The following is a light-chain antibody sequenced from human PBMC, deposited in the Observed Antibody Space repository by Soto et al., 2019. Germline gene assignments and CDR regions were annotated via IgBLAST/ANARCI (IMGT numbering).Light chain of an antibody. J-gene: IGKJ5*01. Sequence: EIVLTQSPATLSLSPGERATLSCRASQSVSSYLAWYQQKPGQAPRLLFYDASNRATGIPARFSGSGSGTDFTLTISSLEPEDFAVYYCQQRSNWPPLTFGQGTRLEIK. CDR1: QSVSSY. CDR2: DAS. V-gene: IGKV3-11*01. CDR3: QQRSNWPPLT.